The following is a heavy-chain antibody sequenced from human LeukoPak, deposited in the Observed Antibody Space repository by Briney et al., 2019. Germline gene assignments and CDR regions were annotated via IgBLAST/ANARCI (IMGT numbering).Heavy chain of an antibody. CDR3: AKAGSGWYPHFDY. V-gene: IGHV1-2*02. J-gene: IGHJ4*02. Sequence: ASVKVSCKASGYSFSGYYMHWVRQAPGQGLEWTGWINPNSGGTNYPQKFQGRVTMTTDTSISTAYVELSSLRSDDTAVYYCAKAGSGWYPHFDYWGQGTLVTVSS. CDR1: GYSFSGYY. D-gene: IGHD6-19*01. CDR2: INPNSGGT.